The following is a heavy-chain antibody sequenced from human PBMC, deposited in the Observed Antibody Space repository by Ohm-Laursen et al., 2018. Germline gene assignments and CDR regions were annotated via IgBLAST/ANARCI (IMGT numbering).Heavy chain of an antibody. V-gene: IGHV4-34*01. CDR2: INHSGST. CDR3: ASGRGRDFDF. Sequence: SETLSLTCAVYGGSFSGYYWSWIRQPPGKGLEWIGGINHSGSTNYNPSLKSRLTISLDTSKNQYSLKLSSVTAADTAVYYCASGRGRDFDFWGQGTLVTVSS. CDR1: GGSFSGYY. J-gene: IGHJ4*02. D-gene: IGHD3-10*01.